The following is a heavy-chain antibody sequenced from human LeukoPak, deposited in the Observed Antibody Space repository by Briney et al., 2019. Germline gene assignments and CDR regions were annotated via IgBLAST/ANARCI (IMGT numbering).Heavy chain of an antibody. D-gene: IGHD3-22*01. Sequence: ASVKVYCKASGYTFTSYGISWVRPTPGQGLVWMGWISAYNGNTNYAQKLQGRVTMTTDTSTSTAYMELRSLRSDDTAVYYCARGYYYDSSGYYYPFDYWGQGTLVTVSS. V-gene: IGHV1-18*01. CDR1: GYTFTSYG. CDR3: ARGYYYDSSGYYYPFDY. J-gene: IGHJ4*02. CDR2: ISAYNGNT.